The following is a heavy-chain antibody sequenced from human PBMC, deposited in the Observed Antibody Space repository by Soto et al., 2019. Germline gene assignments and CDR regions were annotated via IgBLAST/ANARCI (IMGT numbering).Heavy chain of an antibody. Sequence: TLSLTCAVYGGSFSGYYWSWIRQPPGKGLEWIGEINHSGSTNYNPSLKSRVTISVDTSKNQFSLKLSSVTAADTAVYYCARDYDSSATEDYWGQGTLVTVSS. V-gene: IGHV4-34*01. D-gene: IGHD3-22*01. J-gene: IGHJ4*02. CDR2: INHSGST. CDR1: GGSFSGYY. CDR3: ARDYDSSATEDY.